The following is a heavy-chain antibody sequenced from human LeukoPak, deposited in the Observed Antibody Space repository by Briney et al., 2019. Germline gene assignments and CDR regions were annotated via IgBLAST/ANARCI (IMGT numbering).Heavy chain of an antibody. J-gene: IGHJ4*02. CDR2: INHSGST. Sequence: SETLSLTCAVYGGSFSGYYWSWIRQPPGKGLEWIGEINHSGSTNYNPSPKSRVTISVDTSKNQFSLKLSSVTAADTAVYYCAGYSSIAARIDYWGQGTLVTVSS. V-gene: IGHV4-34*01. CDR1: GGSFSGYY. D-gene: IGHD6-6*01. CDR3: AGYSSIAARIDY.